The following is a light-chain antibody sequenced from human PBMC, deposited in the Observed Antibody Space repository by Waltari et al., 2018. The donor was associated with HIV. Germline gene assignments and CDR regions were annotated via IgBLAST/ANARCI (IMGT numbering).Light chain of an antibody. CDR3: QQANSFLPLT. CDR1: QGISSW. V-gene: IGKV1-12*01. CDR2: AAS. Sequence: DIQMTQSPSSVSASVGARVTITCRASQGISSWLVWYQQKPGKAPKLLIYAASSLQSGVPSRFSGSGSGTDFTLTISSLQPEDFATYYCQQANSFLPLTFGGGTKVEIK. J-gene: IGKJ4*01.